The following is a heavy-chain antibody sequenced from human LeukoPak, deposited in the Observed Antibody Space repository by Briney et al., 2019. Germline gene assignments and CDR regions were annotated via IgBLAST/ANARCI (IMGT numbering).Heavy chain of an antibody. Sequence: SETLSLTCAVYGGSFSGYYWSWVRQPPGKGLEWIGEINHSGSTNYNPSLKSRVTISVDTSKNQFSLKLSSVTAADTAVYYCARGSMGHFDYWGQGTLVTVSS. J-gene: IGHJ4*02. D-gene: IGHD2-8*01. CDR2: INHSGST. CDR3: ARGSMGHFDY. CDR1: GGSFSGYY. V-gene: IGHV4-34*01.